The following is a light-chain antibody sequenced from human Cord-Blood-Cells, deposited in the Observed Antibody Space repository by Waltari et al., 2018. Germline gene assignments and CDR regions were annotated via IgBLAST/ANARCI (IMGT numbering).Light chain of an antibody. V-gene: IGKV3-11*01. CDR2: DAS. CDR1: QSVSRY. J-gene: IGKJ1*01. CDR3: QQRSNWPWT. Sequence: VLTQSPATLSLSPGERATPSCRASQSVSRYLAWYQQKPGQAPMLLIYDASNRATGIPARFSGSGSGTDFTLTISSLEPEDFAVYYCQQRSNWPWTFGQGTKVEIK.